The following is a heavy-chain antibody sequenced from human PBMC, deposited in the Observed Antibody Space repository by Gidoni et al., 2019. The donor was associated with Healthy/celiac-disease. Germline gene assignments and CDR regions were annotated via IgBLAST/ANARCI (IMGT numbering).Heavy chain of an antibody. CDR1: GYTFTGYY. D-gene: IGHD2-2*01. Sequence: QVQLVQSGAEVKKPGASVKVSCKASGYTFTGYYMHWVRQAPGQGLEWMGRINPNSGGTNYAQKFQGRVTMTRDTSISTAYMELSRLRSDDTAVYYCARAKTQPAARGGWFDPWGQGTLVTVSS. V-gene: IGHV1-2*06. CDR2: INPNSGGT. CDR3: ARAKTQPAARGGWFDP. J-gene: IGHJ5*02.